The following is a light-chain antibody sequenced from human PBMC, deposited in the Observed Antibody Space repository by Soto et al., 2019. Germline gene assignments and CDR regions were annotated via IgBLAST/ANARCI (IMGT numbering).Light chain of an antibody. V-gene: IGLV7-46*01. CDR1: TGAVTRGHY. J-gene: IGLJ2*01. CDR3: LLSYNGGFRGI. CDR2: DTD. Sequence: QAVVTQEPSLTVSPGGTVTLTCGSSTGAVTRGHYAHWLQQKPGQAPWTLIYDTDKKHSWAPARFSGSLLGGKAALTLSGAQPEDEADYYCLLSYNGGFRGIFGGGTKVTVL.